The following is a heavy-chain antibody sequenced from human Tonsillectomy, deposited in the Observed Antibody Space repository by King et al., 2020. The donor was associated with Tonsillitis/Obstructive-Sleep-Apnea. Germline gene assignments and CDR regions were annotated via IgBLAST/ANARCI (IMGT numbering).Heavy chain of an antibody. D-gene: IGHD6-13*01. CDR2: INPNSGGT. Sequence: QLVQSGAEVKKPGASVKVSCKASGYTFTGYYMHWVRQAPGQGLEWMGWINPNSGGTNYAQKFQGRVTMTRDTSISTAYMELSRLRSDDTAVYYCARESPSENRRGSSWLYWGQGTLVTVSS. CDR1: GYTFTGYY. J-gene: IGHJ4*02. V-gene: IGHV1-2*02. CDR3: ARESPSENRRGSSWLY.